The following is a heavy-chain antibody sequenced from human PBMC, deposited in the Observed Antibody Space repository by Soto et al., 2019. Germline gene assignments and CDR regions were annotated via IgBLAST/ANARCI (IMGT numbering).Heavy chain of an antibody. J-gene: IGHJ3*02. V-gene: IGHV4-39*01. CDR2: SYYSGSS. D-gene: IGHD2-8*01. Sequence: PSETLSLTCTVSGGSVSSSSYYWGWIRQPPGKGLDWIGSSYYSGSSYYNPSLKSRVTIFVDTSKNQFSLKLSSVTAADTAVYYCARHFRCTNGICHRLTGAIAIWGQGTMVT. CDR1: GGSVSSSSYY. CDR3: ARHFRCTNGICHRLTGAIAI.